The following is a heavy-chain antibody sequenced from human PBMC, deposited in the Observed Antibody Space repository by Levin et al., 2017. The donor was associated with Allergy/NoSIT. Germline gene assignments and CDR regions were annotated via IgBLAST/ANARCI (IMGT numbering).Heavy chain of an antibody. CDR3: AKGPPPPYSSSWYLVDY. Sequence: GASVKVSCAASGFTFSSYAMSWVRQAPGKGLEWVSAISGSGGSTYYADSVKGRFTISRDNSKNTLYLQMNSLRAEDTAVYYCAKGPPPPYSSSWYLVDYWGQGTLVTVSS. V-gene: IGHV3-23*01. J-gene: IGHJ4*02. D-gene: IGHD6-13*01. CDR2: ISGSGGST. CDR1: GFTFSSYA.